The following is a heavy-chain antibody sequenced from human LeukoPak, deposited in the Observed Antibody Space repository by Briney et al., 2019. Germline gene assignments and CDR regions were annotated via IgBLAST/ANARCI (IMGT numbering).Heavy chain of an antibody. Sequence: GGPLRLSCAASGFTFSSYGMNWVRQAPGKGLEWVSYXXXSSGTIYYADSXXGRFTISRANAKNSLYLQMNSLRDEDTAVFYXXRWGXISTWNVDGMDVWGQGTSVTVSS. CDR1: GFTFSSYG. CDR3: XRWGXISTWNVDGMDV. V-gene: IGHV3-48*02. D-gene: IGHD1-1*01. J-gene: IGHJ6*02. CDR2: XXXSSGTI.